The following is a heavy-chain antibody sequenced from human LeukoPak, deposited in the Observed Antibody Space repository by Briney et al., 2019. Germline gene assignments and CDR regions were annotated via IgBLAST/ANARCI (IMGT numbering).Heavy chain of an antibody. CDR3: AKPIRGNPGFFDY. CDR2: ISCDGSNK. V-gene: IGHV3-30*18. D-gene: IGHD3-10*01. J-gene: IGHJ4*02. CDR1: GFTFSSYG. Sequence: GGSLRLSCAASGFTFSSYGMHWVRQAPGKGLEWVAVISCDGSNKYYADSVKGRFTISRDNSKNTLYLQMNSLRAEDTAVYYCAKPIRGNPGFFDYWGQGTLVTVSS.